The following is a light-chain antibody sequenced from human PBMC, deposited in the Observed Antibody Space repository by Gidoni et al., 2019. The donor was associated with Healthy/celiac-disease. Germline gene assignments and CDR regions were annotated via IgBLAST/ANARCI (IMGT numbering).Light chain of an antibody. V-gene: IGKV3-11*01. Sequence: EIVLTQSPATLSLSPGERATLSCRTSQSVSSYFSWYQPKPCQAPSLLIYDASNMATGIPDRFSGSGSGTDFTLTICSLEPEDFAFYYCQQRSNLSYTFGQGTKLEIK. CDR1: QSVSSY. J-gene: IGKJ2*01. CDR2: DAS. CDR3: QQRSNLSYT.